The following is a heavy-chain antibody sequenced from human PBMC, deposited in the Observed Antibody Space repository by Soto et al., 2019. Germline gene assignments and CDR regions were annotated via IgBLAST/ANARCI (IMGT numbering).Heavy chain of an antibody. D-gene: IGHD3-22*01. J-gene: IGHJ4*02. Sequence: EVQLVESGGGLIQPGGSLRLSCAASGFTVSSNYMSWVRQAPGKGLEWVSVIYRGGSTYYADSVKGRFTISRDNSKNTLYLQMNSLRAEDTAVYYCASRDYYDTRFDYWGQGTLVTVSS. CDR1: GFTVSSNY. CDR3: ASRDYYDTRFDY. V-gene: IGHV3-53*01. CDR2: IYRGGST.